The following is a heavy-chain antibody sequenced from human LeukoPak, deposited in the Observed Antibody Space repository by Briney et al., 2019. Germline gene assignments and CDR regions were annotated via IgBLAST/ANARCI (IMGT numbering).Heavy chain of an antibody. J-gene: IGHJ4*02. D-gene: IGHD6-19*01. Sequence: ASVKVSCKASGYTFTGYYMHWVRQAPGQGLEWMGWINPNSGGTNYAQKFQGRVTMTRDTSISTAYMELSRLRSDDTAVYYCARVSSGWRSGDFDYWGQGTLVTVSS. CDR1: GYTFTGYY. CDR3: ARVSSGWRSGDFDY. V-gene: IGHV1-2*02. CDR2: INPNSGGT.